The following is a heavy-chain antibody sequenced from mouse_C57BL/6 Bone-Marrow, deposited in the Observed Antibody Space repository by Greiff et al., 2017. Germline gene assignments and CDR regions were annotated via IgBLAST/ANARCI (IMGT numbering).Heavy chain of an antibody. CDR1: GYTFTSYW. Sequence: QVQLQQPGAELVRPGTSVKLSCKASGYTFTSYWMHWVKQRPGQGLEWIGVIDPSDSYTNYNQKFKGKATLTVDTSSSTAYMQLSSLTSEDSAVYYCARPPYTWYFDVWGTGTTVTVSS. J-gene: IGHJ1*03. D-gene: IGHD2-10*01. CDR3: ARPPYTWYFDV. V-gene: IGHV1-59*01. CDR2: IDPSDSYT.